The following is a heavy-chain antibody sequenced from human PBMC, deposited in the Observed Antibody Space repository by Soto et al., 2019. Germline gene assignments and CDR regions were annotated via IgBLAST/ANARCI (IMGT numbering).Heavy chain of an antibody. J-gene: IGHJ6*02. Sequence: QVQLVQSGVELKKPGASVKVSCKSSGYSFINYYIHWVRQAPGQGLEWMGWINPHSGDTDYAKKFQGRVTMTRDTSISTVFMELNRLTSDDTALYWCVRQGEPYISPRDSFGMDVWGQGTSVTVSS. V-gene: IGHV1-2*02. CDR1: GYSFINYY. D-gene: IGHD3-16*01. CDR3: VRQGEPYISPRDSFGMDV. CDR2: INPHSGDT.